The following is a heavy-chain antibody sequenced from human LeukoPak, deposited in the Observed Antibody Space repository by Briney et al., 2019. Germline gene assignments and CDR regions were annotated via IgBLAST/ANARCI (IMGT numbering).Heavy chain of an antibody. Sequence: PSETLSLTCTVSGGSISSGGYYWSWIRQHPGKGLEWIGYIYYSGSTYYNPSLKSRVTISVDTSKKQFSLKLSSVTAADTAVYYCARYPAYYYDSSGYRDAFDIWGQGTMVTVSS. CDR2: IYYSGST. CDR1: GGSISSGGYY. J-gene: IGHJ3*02. D-gene: IGHD3-22*01. CDR3: ARYPAYYYDSSGYRDAFDI. V-gene: IGHV4-31*03.